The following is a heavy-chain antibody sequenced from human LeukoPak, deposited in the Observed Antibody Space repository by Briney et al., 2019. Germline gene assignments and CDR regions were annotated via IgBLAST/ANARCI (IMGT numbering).Heavy chain of an antibody. CDR1: GGSISSGGYY. CDR3: ARLIAARPDLYYYYGMDV. D-gene: IGHD6-6*01. J-gene: IGHJ6*02. V-gene: IGHV4-39*07. Sequence: SETLSLTCTVSGGSISSGGYYWSWIRQPPGKGLEWIGEINHSGSTNYNPSLKSRVTISVDTSKNQFSLKLSSVTAADTAVYYCARLIAARPDLYYYYGMDVWGQGTTVTVSS. CDR2: INHSGST.